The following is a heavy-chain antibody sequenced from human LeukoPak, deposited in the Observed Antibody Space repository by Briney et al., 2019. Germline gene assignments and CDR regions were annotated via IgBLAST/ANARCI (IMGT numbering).Heavy chain of an antibody. CDR2: IYTSGST. D-gene: IGHD2-2*01. CDR1: GGSISSGSYY. V-gene: IGHV4-61*02. Sequence: PSETLSLTCTVSGGSISSGSYYWSWIRQPAGKGLEWIGRIYTSGSTNYNPSPKSRVTISVDTSKNQFSLKLSSVTAADTAVYYCARAFSPGPRPHSVVVVPAATWGMDVWGKGTTVTVSS. CDR3: ARAFSPGPRPHSVVVVPAATWGMDV. J-gene: IGHJ6*04.